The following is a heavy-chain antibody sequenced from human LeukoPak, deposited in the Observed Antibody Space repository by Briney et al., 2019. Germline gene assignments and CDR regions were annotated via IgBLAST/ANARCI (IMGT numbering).Heavy chain of an antibody. V-gene: IGHV1-46*02. J-gene: IGHJ4*02. CDR1: GYTFKSYY. CDR3: ASHSDSGSYVDY. Sequence: GASVKLSCKASGYTFKSYYMHWVRQAPGQGLEWMGIINPSGGSTSYAQKFQGRVTITTDESTSTAYMELSSLRSEDTAVYYCASHSDSGSYVDYWGQGTLVTVSS. CDR2: INPSGGST. D-gene: IGHD1-26*01.